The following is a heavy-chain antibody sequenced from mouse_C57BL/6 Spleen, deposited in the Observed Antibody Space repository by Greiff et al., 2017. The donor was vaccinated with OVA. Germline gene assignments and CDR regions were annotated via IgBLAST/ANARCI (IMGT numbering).Heavy chain of an antibody. CDR1: GYAFSSSW. Sequence: QVQLKQSGPELVKPGASVKISCKASGYAFSSSWMNWVKQRPGKGLEWIGRIYPGDGDTNYNGKFKGKATLTADKSSSTAYMQLSSLTSEDSAVYFCARHYYGSSYGYFDYWGQGTTLTVSS. CDR2: IYPGDGDT. CDR3: ARHYYGSSYGYFDY. V-gene: IGHV1-82*01. D-gene: IGHD1-1*01. J-gene: IGHJ2*01.